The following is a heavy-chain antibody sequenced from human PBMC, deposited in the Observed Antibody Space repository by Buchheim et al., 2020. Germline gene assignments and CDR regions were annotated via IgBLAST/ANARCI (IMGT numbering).Heavy chain of an antibody. Sequence: QVQLVESGGGVVQPGRSLRLSCAASGFTFSSYGMHWVRQAPGKGLEWVAVISYDGSNKYYADSVKGRFTISRDNSKNTLYLQMNSLRAEDTAVYYCARAGYSSGWYLDYWGQGTL. CDR1: GFTFSSYG. CDR2: ISYDGSNK. J-gene: IGHJ4*02. D-gene: IGHD6-19*01. V-gene: IGHV3-30*03. CDR3: ARAGYSSGWYLDY.